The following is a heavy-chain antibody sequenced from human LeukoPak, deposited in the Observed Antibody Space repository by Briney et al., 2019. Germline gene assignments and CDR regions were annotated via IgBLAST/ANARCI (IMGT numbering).Heavy chain of an antibody. CDR1: GYTFTGYY. Sequence: ASVKVSCKASGYTFTGYYMHWVRQAPGQRLEWMGWINPNSGGTNYAQEFQGRVTMTRDTSISTAYMELSRLRSDDTAVYYCARDQGVVPVDYWGQGTLVTVSS. CDR2: INPNSGGT. D-gene: IGHD2-2*01. J-gene: IGHJ4*02. V-gene: IGHV1-2*02. CDR3: ARDQGVVPVDY.